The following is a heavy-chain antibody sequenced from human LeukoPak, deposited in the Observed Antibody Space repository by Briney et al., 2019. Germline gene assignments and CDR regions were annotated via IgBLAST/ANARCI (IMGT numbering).Heavy chain of an antibody. CDR2: IIPIFGTA. V-gene: IGHV1-69*06. J-gene: IGHJ4*02. D-gene: IGHD2-15*01. Sequence: ASVKVSCKASGGTFSSYAISWVRQAPGQGLEWMGGIIPIFGTANYAQKFQGRVTITADKSTSTAYMELRSLRSDDTAVYYCARDRGDCSGGSCYGAWFDYWGQGTLVTVSS. CDR3: ARDRGDCSGGSCYGAWFDY. CDR1: GGTFSSYA.